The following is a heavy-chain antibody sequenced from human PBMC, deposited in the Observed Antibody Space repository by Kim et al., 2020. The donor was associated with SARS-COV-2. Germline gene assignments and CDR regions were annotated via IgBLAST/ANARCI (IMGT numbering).Heavy chain of an antibody. CDR2: ITKSGTTI. D-gene: IGHD3-16*01. J-gene: IGHJ3*02. Sequence: GGSLRLSCATSGFTFSAYYMNWVRQAPGKGLEWLSFITKSGTTIYYADSVEGRFTISRDNAKNSPFLQMNSLRDEDTALYYCVRDRMGGAFDMWGQGTMVTVSP. CDR1: GFTFSAYY. CDR3: VRDRMGGAFDM. V-gene: IGHV3-48*02.